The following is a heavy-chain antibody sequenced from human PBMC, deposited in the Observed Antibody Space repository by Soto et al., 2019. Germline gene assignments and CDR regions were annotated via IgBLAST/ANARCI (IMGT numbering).Heavy chain of an antibody. J-gene: IGHJ3*02. CDR1: GYTFTTYG. D-gene: IGHD1-26*01. Sequence: QVQLVQSGAEVRKPGASVKVSCKASGYTFTTYGISWVRQAPGQGLEWMGWISPYNGNTNYAQKLQGRVTMTTDTSTSTAYMELRSLRSDDTAVYYCARGVSHYEYVIHGAFDIWGHGTMVTVSS. CDR2: ISPYNGNT. CDR3: ARGVSHYEYVIHGAFDI. V-gene: IGHV1-18*01.